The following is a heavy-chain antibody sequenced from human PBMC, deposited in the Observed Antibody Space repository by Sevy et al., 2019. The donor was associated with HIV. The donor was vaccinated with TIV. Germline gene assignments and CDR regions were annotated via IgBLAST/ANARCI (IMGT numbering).Heavy chain of an antibody. Sequence: EGSLRLSCAASGFTFSSYAMHWVRQAPGKELEWVAVIAYDGSNKYYADSVKGRFTISRDNSKNTLYLQMNSLRAEDTAVYYCAREYSASYYSWGVLDNWGQGTLVTVSS. D-gene: IGHD1-26*01. J-gene: IGHJ4*02. CDR1: GFTFSSYA. V-gene: IGHV3-30*04. CDR3: AREYSASYYSWGVLDN. CDR2: IAYDGSNK.